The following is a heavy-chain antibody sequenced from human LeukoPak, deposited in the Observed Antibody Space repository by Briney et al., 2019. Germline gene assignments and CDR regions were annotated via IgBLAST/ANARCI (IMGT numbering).Heavy chain of an antibody. V-gene: IGHV3-9*01. D-gene: IGHD3-16*01. CDR1: GFTFDDYA. Sequence: PGRSLRLSCAASGFTFDDYAMHWVRQAPGKGLEWVSGISWNSGSIGYADSVKGRFTISRDNAKNSLYLQMNSLRAEDTAVYYCARDPSRGDPVDYWGQGTLVTVSS. CDR3: ARDPSRGDPVDY. J-gene: IGHJ4*02. CDR2: ISWNSGSI.